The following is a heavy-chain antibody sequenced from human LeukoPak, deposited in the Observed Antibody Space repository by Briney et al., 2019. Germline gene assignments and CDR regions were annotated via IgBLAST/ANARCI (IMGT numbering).Heavy chain of an antibody. V-gene: IGHV1-2*02. J-gene: IGHJ4*02. CDR2: INPNSGGT. D-gene: IGHD2-21*02. Sequence: ASVKVSCKASGYPFNNYDINWVRQAPGQGLEWMGWINPNSGGTNYAQKFQGRVTMTRDTSISTAYMELSRLRSDDTAVYYCARVTVTVDYWGQGTLVTVSS. CDR3: ARVTVTVDY. CDR1: GYPFNNYD.